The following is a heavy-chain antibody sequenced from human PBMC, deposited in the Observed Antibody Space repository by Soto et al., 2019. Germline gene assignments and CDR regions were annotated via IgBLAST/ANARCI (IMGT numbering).Heavy chain of an antibody. V-gene: IGHV4-59*01. J-gene: IGHJ6*02. D-gene: IGHD1-1*01. CDR3: ARELPQRQGRNMDV. CDR1: GGSITSSY. CDR2: IYDTGISGYTPST. Sequence: SETLSITCTVSGGSITSSYWSWIRRPPGKGLEWIAYIYDTGISGYTPSTSYNPSLKSRVTMSVDTSKSQFSLKLTSVTAADTAVYYCARELPQRQGRNMDVWGQGTTVTVSS.